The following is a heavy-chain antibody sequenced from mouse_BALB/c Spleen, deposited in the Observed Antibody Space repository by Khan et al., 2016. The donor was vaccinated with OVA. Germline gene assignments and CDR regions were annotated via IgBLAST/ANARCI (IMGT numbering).Heavy chain of an antibody. CDR2: ISPGSGDT. J-gene: IGHJ3*01. CDR3: ARRNYFGYTFAY. CDR1: GYTFTDYY. V-gene: IGHV1-77*01. D-gene: IGHD1-2*01. Sequence: QVQLKQSGAELARPGASVKLSCKASGYTFTDYYINWVKQRTGQGLEWIGEISPGSGDTYYNERFKGKATLTADKSSSPAYMQRSSLTSEASAVYFCARRNYFGYTFAYWGQGTLVTVSA.